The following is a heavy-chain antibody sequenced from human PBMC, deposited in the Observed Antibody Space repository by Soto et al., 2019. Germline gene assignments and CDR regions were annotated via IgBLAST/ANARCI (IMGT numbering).Heavy chain of an antibody. CDR1: GFTFSTYG. CDR2: IWYDGGIQ. V-gene: IGHV3-33*01. J-gene: IGHJ4*02. D-gene: IGHD5-18*01. CDR3: SSYRRRGYVSGFDY. Sequence: QVQRVESGGGVVQPGRSLRLSCEASGFTFSTYGIHWVRQAPGRGLEWVAVIWYDGGIQYYADSVKGRFTISRDNSKTTLYRQLNSPSAEHTAVYYCSSYRRRGYVSGFDYWGQIPLVTVSS.